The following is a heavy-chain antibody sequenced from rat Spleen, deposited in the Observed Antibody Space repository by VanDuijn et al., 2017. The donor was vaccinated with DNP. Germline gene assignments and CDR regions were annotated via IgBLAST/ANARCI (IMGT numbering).Heavy chain of an antibody. J-gene: IGHJ2*01. D-gene: IGHD5-1*01. CDR2: IISDGSRT. CDR1: GFTFSDYN. V-gene: IGHV5S10*01. Sequence: EVQLVESGGGLIQPGRSLKLSCAASGFTFSDYNMAWVRQALKKGLEWVATIISDGSRTYYRDSVKGRFTISRDNAKSTQHLQMDSLRSEETATYYCARQKNWGYFDYWGQGVMVTVSS. CDR3: ARQKNWGYFDY.